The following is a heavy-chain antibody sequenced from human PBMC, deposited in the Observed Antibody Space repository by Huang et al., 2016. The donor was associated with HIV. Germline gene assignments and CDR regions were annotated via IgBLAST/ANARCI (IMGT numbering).Heavy chain of an antibody. J-gene: IGHJ6*02. Sequence: VESGGRLVQPGGSIRLSCVGSTFRFGAYWMSWVRQPPGKGVEWVAKIRQEESEKYYVDSVKGRFNISRDNAKKVVFLEMNNVRVEDTATYFCTTKTAGMDIWGQGTTVTVS. D-gene: IGHD1-1*01. CDR3: TTKTAGMDI. CDR1: TFRFGAYW. V-gene: IGHV3-7*03. CDR2: IRQEESEK.